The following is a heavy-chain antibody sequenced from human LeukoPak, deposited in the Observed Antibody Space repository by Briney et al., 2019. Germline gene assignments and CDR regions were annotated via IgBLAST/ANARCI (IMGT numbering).Heavy chain of an antibody. CDR1: GFTVSSNY. CDR2: IYSGGGT. D-gene: IGHD4-23*01. V-gene: IGHV3-66*01. Sequence: GGSLRLSCAASGFTVSSNYMSWVRQAPGKGLEWVSVIYSGGGTYYADPVKGRFTVYRDNSKNTLYLQMNSLRVDDTAMYDCPRNQDYGGFDFCGQGTLVTVSS. CDR3: PRNQDYGGFDF. J-gene: IGHJ4*02.